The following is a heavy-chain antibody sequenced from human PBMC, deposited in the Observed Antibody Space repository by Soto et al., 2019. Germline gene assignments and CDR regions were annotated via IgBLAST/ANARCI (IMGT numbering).Heavy chain of an antibody. J-gene: IGHJ4*02. CDR1: GYTFTSYG. CDR2: ISAYNGNT. D-gene: IGHD2-2*01. V-gene: IGHV1-18*01. CDR3: ARSCSSTSCYVPGVDY. Sequence: VASVKVSCKASGYTFTSYGISWVRQAPGQGLEWMGWISAYNGNTNYAQKLQGRVTMTTDTSTSTAYMELRSLRSDDTAVYYCARSCSSTSCYVPGVDYWGQGTLVTVSS.